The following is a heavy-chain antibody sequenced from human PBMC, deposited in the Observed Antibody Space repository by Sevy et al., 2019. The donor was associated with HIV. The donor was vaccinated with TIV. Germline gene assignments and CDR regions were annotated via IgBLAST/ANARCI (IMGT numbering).Heavy chain of an antibody. J-gene: IGHJ4*02. CDR3: VRADPAQHFDS. V-gene: IGHV1-46*02. Sequence: ASVKVSCKASGDTFNNNYMHWVRQAPGQGLEWMGIIDPSAGNASYAQKFQGRVTMAWDTSTGTLYMDLSSLRSDDTAVYYCVRADPAQHFDSWGQGTLVTVSS. CDR1: GDTFNNNY. CDR2: IDPSAGNA.